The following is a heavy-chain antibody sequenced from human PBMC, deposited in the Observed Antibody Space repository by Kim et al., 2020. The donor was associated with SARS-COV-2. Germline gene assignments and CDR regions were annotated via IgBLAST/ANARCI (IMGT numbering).Heavy chain of an antibody. D-gene: IGHD6-19*01. Sequence: GGSLRLSCAASGFTFSNAWMSWVRQAPGKGLEWVGRIKSKTDGGTTDYAAPVKGRFTISRDDSKNTLYLQMNSLKTEDTAVYYCTQRGAVAGIGIRDYWGQGTLVTVSS. V-gene: IGHV3-15*01. CDR3: TQRGAVAGIGIRDY. CDR1: GFTFSNAW. CDR2: IKSKTDGGTT. J-gene: IGHJ4*02.